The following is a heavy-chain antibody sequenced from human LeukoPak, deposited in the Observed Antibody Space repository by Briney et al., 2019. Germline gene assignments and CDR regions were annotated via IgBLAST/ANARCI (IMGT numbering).Heavy chain of an antibody. CDR1: GGSISSSNW. V-gene: IGHV4-4*02. CDR2: IYHSGST. CDR3: ARDGPLTYYYGSGTNWFDP. J-gene: IGHJ5*02. D-gene: IGHD3-10*01. Sequence: SGTLSLTCAVSGGSISSSNWWSWVRQPPGKGLEWIGEIYHSGSTNYNPSLKSRVTISVDKSKNQFSLKLSSVTAADTAVYYCARDGPLTYYYGSGTNWFDPWGQGTLVTVSS.